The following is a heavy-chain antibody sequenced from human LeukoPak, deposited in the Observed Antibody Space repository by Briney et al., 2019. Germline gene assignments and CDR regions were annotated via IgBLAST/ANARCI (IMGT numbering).Heavy chain of an antibody. Sequence: GESLQISCQGSGYSFTSYWIGWGRQVPGKGLEWMGIIYPGDSDTRYSPSFQGQVTISADKSISTAYLQWSSLKASDTAMYYCAITYYYDSSGYYGNAFDIWGQGTMVTVSS. V-gene: IGHV5-51*01. CDR1: GYSFTSYW. CDR3: AITYYYDSSGYYGNAFDI. D-gene: IGHD3-22*01. CDR2: IYPGDSDT. J-gene: IGHJ3*02.